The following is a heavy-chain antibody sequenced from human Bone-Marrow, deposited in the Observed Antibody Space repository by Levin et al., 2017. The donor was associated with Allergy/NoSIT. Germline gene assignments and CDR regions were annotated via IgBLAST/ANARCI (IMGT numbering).Heavy chain of an antibody. J-gene: IGHJ4*02. D-gene: IGHD5-12*01. CDR1: GFTFSSYA. CDR3: ARPVDIVLYYFDY. Sequence: AGGSLRLSCAASGFTFSSYAMSWVRQAPGKGLEWVSAISGSGGSTYYADSVKGRFTISRDNSKNTLYLQMNSLRAEDTAVYYCARPVDIVLYYFDYWGQGTLVTVSS. V-gene: IGHV3-23*01. CDR2: ISGSGGST.